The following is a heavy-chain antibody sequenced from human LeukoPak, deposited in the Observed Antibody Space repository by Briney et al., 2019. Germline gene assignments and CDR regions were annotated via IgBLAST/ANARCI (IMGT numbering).Heavy chain of an antibody. J-gene: IGHJ4*02. Sequence: KPSETLSLTCAVYGGSFSGYYWSWIRQPPGKGLEWIGEINHSGSTNYNPSLKSRVTISVDTSKNQFSLKLSSVTAADTAVYYCASYSSSAAVDYWGQGTLVTVPS. CDR2: INHSGST. D-gene: IGHD6-6*01. CDR1: GGSFSGYY. CDR3: ASYSSSAAVDY. V-gene: IGHV4-34*01.